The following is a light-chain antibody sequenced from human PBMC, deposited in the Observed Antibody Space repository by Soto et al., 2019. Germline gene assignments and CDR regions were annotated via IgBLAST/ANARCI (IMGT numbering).Light chain of an antibody. CDR3: QQYYNWPRT. Sequence: EIVVTQSPGTLSVSPGERATLSCRASQSVSSNLAWYQQKPGQAPRLLIYGASTRATDIPARFSGSESATEFTLTISSLETEDFAVYYCQQYYNWPRTFGQGTKVEIK. V-gene: IGKV3-15*01. J-gene: IGKJ1*01. CDR2: GAS. CDR1: QSVSSN.